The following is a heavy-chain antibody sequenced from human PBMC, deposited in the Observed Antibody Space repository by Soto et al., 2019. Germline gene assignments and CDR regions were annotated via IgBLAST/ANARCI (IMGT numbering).Heavy chain of an antibody. D-gene: IGHD3-10*01. CDR2: ISAYNGNT. V-gene: IGHV1-18*01. J-gene: IGHJ5*02. CDR3: ARSPSWFGELWSHRAGEQGSWFDP. CDR1: GYTFTSYG. Sequence: QVQLVQSGAEVKKPGASVKVSCKASGYTFTSYGISWVRQAPGQGLEWMGWISAYNGNTNYAQKLQGRVTMTTDTSTSTAYMELRSLRSDDTAVYYCARSPSWFGELWSHRAGEQGSWFDPWGQGTLVTVSS.